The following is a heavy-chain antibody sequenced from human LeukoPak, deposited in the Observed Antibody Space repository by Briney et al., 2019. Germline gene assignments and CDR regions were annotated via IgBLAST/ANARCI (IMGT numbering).Heavy chain of an antibody. J-gene: IGHJ3*02. CDR1: GGSFSGYY. CDR3: ARSQYYDFWSGYYMAAFDI. D-gene: IGHD3-3*01. CDR2: INHSGST. V-gene: IGHV4-34*01. Sequence: PSETLSLTCAVYGGSFSGYYWSWIRQPPGKGLEWIGEINHSGSTNYNPSLKSRVTISVDTSKNQFSLKLSSVTAADTAVYYCARSQYYDFWSGYYMAAFDIWGQGTMVTVSS.